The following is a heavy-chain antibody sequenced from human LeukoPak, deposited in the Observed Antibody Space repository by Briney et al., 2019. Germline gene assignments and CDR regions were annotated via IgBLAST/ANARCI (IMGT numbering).Heavy chain of an antibody. CDR1: GGTFSSYA. CDR2: IIPIFGTA. D-gene: IGHD6-13*01. J-gene: IGHJ5*02. V-gene: IGHV1-69*05. CDR3: ACSWSRPYNWFDP. Sequence: GASVKVSCKASGGTFSSYAISWVRQAPGQGLEWMGGIIPIFGTANHAQKFQGRVTITTDESTSTAYMELSSLRSEDTAVYYCACSWSRPYNWFDPWGQGTLSPSPQ.